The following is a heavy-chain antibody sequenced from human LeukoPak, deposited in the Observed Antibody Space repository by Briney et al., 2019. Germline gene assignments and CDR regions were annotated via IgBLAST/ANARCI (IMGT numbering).Heavy chain of an antibody. CDR2: INHSGST. J-gene: IGHJ1*01. CDR1: GGSFSGYY. D-gene: IGHD6-6*01. V-gene: IGHV4-34*01. Sequence: SETLSLTCAVYGGSFSGYYWSWIRQPPGKGLEWIGEINHSGSTNYNPSLKSRVTISVDTSKNQFSLKLSSVTAADTAVYYCARGGAGLVYSSSSTEYFQHWGQGTLVTVSS. CDR3: ARGGAGLVYSSSSTEYFQH.